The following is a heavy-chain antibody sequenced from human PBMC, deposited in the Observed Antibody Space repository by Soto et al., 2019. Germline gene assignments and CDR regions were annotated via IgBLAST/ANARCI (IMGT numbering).Heavy chain of an antibody. CDR3: ARRTSGYFGY. D-gene: IGHD6-19*01. V-gene: IGHV3-23*03. J-gene: IGHJ4*02. CDR1: GFTFSDYT. CDR2: ILSDYNT. Sequence: EVQLLESGGGLVQPGGSLTLSCAASGFTFSDYTMSWVRQAPGKVLECISVILSDYNTYYAGSVRGRFNISRDNSKNTLYLEMNSLRAEDTAVYYCARRTSGYFGYWGQGALVTVSS.